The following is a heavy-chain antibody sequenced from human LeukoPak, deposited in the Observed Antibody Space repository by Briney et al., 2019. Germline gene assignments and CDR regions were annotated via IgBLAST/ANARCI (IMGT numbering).Heavy chain of an antibody. CDR2: INTNTGNP. V-gene: IGHV7-4-1*02. D-gene: IGHD4-17*01. CDR3: ANTYGDYGYFQN. CDR1: GGTFSSYA. J-gene: IGHJ1*01. Sequence: ASVTVSCTASGGTFSSYAISWVRQAPGQGLEWMGWINTNTGNPTYAQGFTGRFVFSLDTSVSTAYLQISSLKAEDTAVYYCANTYGDYGYFQNWGQGTLVTVSS.